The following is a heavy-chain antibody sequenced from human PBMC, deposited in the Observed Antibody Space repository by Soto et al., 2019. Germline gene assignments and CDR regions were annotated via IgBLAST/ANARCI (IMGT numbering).Heavy chain of an antibody. Sequence: PSETLSLTCTVSGGSISSSSYYWGWIRQPPGKGLEWIGSIYYSGGTYYNPSLKSRVTISVDTSKNQFSLKLSSVTAADTAVYYCARGPSSDSGIYYYYGMDVWGQGTTVTVSS. CDR3: ARGPSSDSGIYYYYGMDV. D-gene: IGHD3-10*01. CDR1: GGSISSSSYY. J-gene: IGHJ6*02. V-gene: IGHV4-39*01. CDR2: IYYSGGT.